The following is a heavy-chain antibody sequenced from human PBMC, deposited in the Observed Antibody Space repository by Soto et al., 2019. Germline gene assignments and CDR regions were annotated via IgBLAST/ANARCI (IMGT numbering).Heavy chain of an antibody. V-gene: IGHV4-4*07. J-gene: IGHJ6*02. CDR3: ARGGYDFWSRDYYYGMDV. Sequence: TSETLSLTCTVSGGSISSYYWSWIRQPAGKGLEWIGRIYTSGSTNYNPSLKSRVTMSVDTSKNQFSLKLSSVTAADTAVYYCARGGYDFWSRDYYYGMDVWGQGTTVTVSS. CDR1: GGSISSYY. CDR2: IYTSGST. D-gene: IGHD3-3*01.